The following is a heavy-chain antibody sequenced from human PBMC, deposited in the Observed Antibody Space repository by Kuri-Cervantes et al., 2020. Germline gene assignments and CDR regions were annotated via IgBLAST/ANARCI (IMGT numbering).Heavy chain of an antibody. J-gene: IGHJ4*02. CDR2: IAYDGSNK. Sequence: GGSLRLSCAASGFTFSSYAMHWVRQAPGKGLEWVAVIAYDGSNKYYTDSVKGRFTISRDNSKNTLYLQMNSLGAEDTAVYYCAKSGGATDYWGQGTLVTVSS. V-gene: IGHV3-30*04. CDR1: GFTFSSYA. CDR3: AKSGGATDY. D-gene: IGHD1-26*01.